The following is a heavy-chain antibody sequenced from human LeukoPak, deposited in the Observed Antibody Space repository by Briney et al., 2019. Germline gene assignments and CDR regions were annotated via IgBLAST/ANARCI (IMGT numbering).Heavy chain of an antibody. Sequence: GGSLRLSCAASGFTFSDYYMSWIRQAPGKGLEWVSYISSSGSTIYYADSVKGRFTISRDNAKNSLYLQMNGLRAEDTAVYYCARGARGVIILLHYYMDVWGKGTTVTISS. V-gene: IGHV3-11*01. J-gene: IGHJ6*03. CDR3: ARGARGVIILLHYYMDV. CDR2: ISSSGSTI. D-gene: IGHD3-10*01. CDR1: GFTFSDYY.